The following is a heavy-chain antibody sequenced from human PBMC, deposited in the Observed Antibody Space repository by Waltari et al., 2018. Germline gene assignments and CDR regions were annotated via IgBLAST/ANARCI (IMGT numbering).Heavy chain of an antibody. J-gene: IGHJ4*02. Sequence: QVQLQESGPGLVKPSETLSLTCTVSGYSISSGYYWGCVRQPPGKGLEWIGSIYHSGSTYYTPPLESRGTISVATSKNQFYLKLSSVTAADTAVYDCARLTAELGLGYWGQGTLVTVSS. CDR3: ARLTAELGLGY. V-gene: IGHV4-38-2*02. CDR2: IYHSGST. CDR1: GYSISSGYY. D-gene: IGHD3-16*01.